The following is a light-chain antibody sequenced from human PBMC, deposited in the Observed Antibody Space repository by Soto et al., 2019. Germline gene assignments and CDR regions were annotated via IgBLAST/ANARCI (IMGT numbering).Light chain of an antibody. CDR3: QVRDVWPS. J-gene: IGKJ1*01. CDR1: QSVSTS. CDR2: DAS. V-gene: IGKV3-11*01. Sequence: IVLTQSPVTLAVSPGERDVLSCRASQSVSTSLAWYQHKPGQAPRLFIYDASMRAPGIPAKFSGSGSGTDFTLTISSLEPEDFAVYYCQVRDVWPSFGQGTKVEIK.